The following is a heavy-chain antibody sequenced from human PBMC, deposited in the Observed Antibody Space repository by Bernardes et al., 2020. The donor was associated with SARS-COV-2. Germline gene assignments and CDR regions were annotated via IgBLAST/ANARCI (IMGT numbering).Heavy chain of an antibody. J-gene: IGHJ4*02. CDR1: GFTFSNAW. CDR3: TTDWAAGREFDY. V-gene: IGHV3-15*01. D-gene: IGHD6-13*01. Sequence: SLRLSCAASGFTFSNAWMIWVRQAPGKGLEWVGRIKSKTDGGTTDYAAPVKGRFTISRDDSKNTLYLQMNSLKTEDTAVYYCTTDWAAGREFDYWGQGTLVTVSS. CDR2: IKSKTDGGTT.